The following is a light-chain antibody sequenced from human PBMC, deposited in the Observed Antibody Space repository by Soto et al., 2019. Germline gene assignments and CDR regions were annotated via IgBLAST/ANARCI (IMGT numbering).Light chain of an antibody. CDR3: QQRSNRPLT. CDR1: QSIGSH. V-gene: IGKV3-11*01. Sequence: EIVLTQSPATLSLSPGERATLSCRARQSIGSHLAWYQQQPGQAPRLLIHDTSIRASGIPARFSGSGSGTDFTLTISSLDPEDFAVYYCQQRSNRPLTFGQGTRLEIK. CDR2: DTS. J-gene: IGKJ5*01.